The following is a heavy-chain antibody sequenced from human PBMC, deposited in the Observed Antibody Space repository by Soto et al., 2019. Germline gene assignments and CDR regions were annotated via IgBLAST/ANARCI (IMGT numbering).Heavy chain of an antibody. CDR2: INSDGSST. V-gene: IGHV3-74*01. Sequence: PGGSLRLSCAASGFTFSSYWMHWVRQAPGKGLVWVSRINSDGSSTSYADSVKGRFTISRDNAKNTLYLQMNSLRAEDTAVYYCAREGFLDAFDIWGQGTMVTVSS. CDR3: AREGFLDAFDI. CDR1: GFTFSSYW. J-gene: IGHJ3*02.